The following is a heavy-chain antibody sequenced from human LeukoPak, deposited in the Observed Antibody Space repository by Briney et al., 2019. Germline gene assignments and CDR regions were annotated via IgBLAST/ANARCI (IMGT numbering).Heavy chain of an antibody. Sequence: GRSLGLSCAASGFTFSNYGMHWVRQAPGKGLEWVAVIWYDGSNKYYADSVKGRFTISRDNSKNTLYLQMNSLRAEDTAVYYCARGSLGTIAVAGTLDYWGQGILVTVSS. V-gene: IGHV3-33*01. D-gene: IGHD6-19*01. J-gene: IGHJ4*02. CDR2: IWYDGSNK. CDR3: ARGSLGTIAVAGTLDY. CDR1: GFTFSNYG.